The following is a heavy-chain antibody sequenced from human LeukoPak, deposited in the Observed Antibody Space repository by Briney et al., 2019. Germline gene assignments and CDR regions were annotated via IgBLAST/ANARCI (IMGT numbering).Heavy chain of an antibody. CDR2: IYPGGDS. Sequence: GGSLRLFCAASGFNVGSKHMNWVRQAPGKGLEWVSGIYPGGDSYYADSLKGRFIISRDISKNTVFLQMNSLRDEDTAVYHCARLNFGDDYWGQGALVTVSS. D-gene: IGHD4-17*01. CDR3: ARLNFGDDY. J-gene: IGHJ4*02. V-gene: IGHV3-53*01. CDR1: GFNVGSKH.